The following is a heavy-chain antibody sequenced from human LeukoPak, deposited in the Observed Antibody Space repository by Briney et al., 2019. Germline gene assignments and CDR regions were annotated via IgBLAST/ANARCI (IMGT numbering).Heavy chain of an antibody. CDR1: GYTFTGYY. CDR3: ARDPYYYDSSGYGIDY. V-gene: IGHV1-2*02. Sequence: VASVKVSCKASGYTFTGYYMHWVRQAPGQGLEWMGWINPNSGGTNYAQKFQGRVTMTRDTSISTAYMELSRLRSDDTAVYYCARDPYYYDSSGYGIDYWGQGTLVTVSS. CDR2: INPNSGGT. D-gene: IGHD3-22*01. J-gene: IGHJ4*02.